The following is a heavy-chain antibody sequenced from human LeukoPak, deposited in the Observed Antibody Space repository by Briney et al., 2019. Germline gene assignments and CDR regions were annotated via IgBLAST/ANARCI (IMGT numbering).Heavy chain of an antibody. CDR1: GGSFSGYY. CDR3: VGSSGYYYNY. CDR2: INHSGST. D-gene: IGHD3-22*01. V-gene: IGHV4-34*01. J-gene: IGHJ4*02. Sequence: PSETLSLXCAVYGGSFSGYYWSWIRRPPGKGLEWIGEINHSGSTNYNPSLKSRVTISVDTSKNQFSLKLSSVTAADTAVYYCVGSSGYYYNYWGQGTLVTVSS.